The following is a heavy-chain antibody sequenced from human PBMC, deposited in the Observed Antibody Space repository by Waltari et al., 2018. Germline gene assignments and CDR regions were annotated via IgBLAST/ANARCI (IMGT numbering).Heavy chain of an antibody. CDR3: ARGYYDFWSGYYNYYYYGMDV. D-gene: IGHD3-3*01. Sequence: EVQLVESGGGLVQPGGSLRLSCAASGFTFSSYWMSWVRQAPGKGLEWVANIKQDGSEKYYVDSVKGRLTISRDNAKNSLYLQMNSLRAEDTAVYYCARGYYDFWSGYYNYYYYGMDVWGQGTTVTVSS. CDR2: IKQDGSEK. V-gene: IGHV3-7*03. CDR1: GFTFSSYW. J-gene: IGHJ6*02.